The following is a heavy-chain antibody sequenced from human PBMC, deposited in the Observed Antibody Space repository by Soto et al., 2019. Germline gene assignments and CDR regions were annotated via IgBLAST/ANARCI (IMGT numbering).Heavy chain of an antibody. V-gene: IGHV4-61*01. CDR2: VYHTGRT. D-gene: IGHD3-3*01. J-gene: IGHJ4*02. CDR3: ARDFAYFDS. Sequence: QVQLQESGPGRVKPSETLSLTCTVSGGSFKSGSYSWSWIRQPPGKGLEWIGYVYHTGRTSYNPSLKSRVSISMDTYKNQFSLNLDSVPASDTAVYFCARDFAYFDSWGQGTLVTVSS. CDR1: GGSFKSGSYS.